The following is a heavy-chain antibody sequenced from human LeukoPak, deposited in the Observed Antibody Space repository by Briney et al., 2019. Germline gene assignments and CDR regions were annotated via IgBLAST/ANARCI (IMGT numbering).Heavy chain of an antibody. Sequence: PSEPLPLTCAVWGGPFSGYYWSWIPQPPGKGLEWIGEINHSGSTNYNPSLKSRVTISVDTSKNQFSLKLSSVTAADTAVYYCARGPFQGGQLQQDAFDYWGQGTLVTASS. CDR3: ARGPFQGGQLQQDAFDY. D-gene: IGHD2-2*01. J-gene: IGHJ4*02. CDR1: GGPFSGYY. CDR2: INHSGST. V-gene: IGHV4-34*01.